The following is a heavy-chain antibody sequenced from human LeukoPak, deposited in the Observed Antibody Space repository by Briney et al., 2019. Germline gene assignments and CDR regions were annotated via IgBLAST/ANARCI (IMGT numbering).Heavy chain of an antibody. CDR1: DGSISGYS. D-gene: IGHD4/OR15-4a*01. CDR2: IYYSGDT. V-gene: IGHV4-59*01. CDR3: VRGPYGASISRWFDP. J-gene: IGHJ5*02. Sequence: PSETLSLTCTVSDGSISGYSWSWIRQPPGKGLEWIGYIYYSGDTNYNPSLKNRVTLSVDTSRNQLSLQLSSVTTADTAVYYCVRGPYGASISRWFDPWGQGTLVIVSS.